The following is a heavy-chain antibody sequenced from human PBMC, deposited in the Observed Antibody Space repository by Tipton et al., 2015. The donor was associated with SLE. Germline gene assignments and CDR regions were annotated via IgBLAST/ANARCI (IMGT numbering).Heavy chain of an antibody. CDR2: IYYSGTT. V-gene: IGHV4-38-2*01. CDR3: ARGGRVPMRIVPWYFDS. Sequence: GLVKPSETLSLKCAVSGYSISAGYYWGWVRQPPGKGLEWIGAIYYSGTTFYNPSFKSRVTISVDTSKNEFFLKMSSVTAADTAVYYCARGGRVPMRIVPWYFDSWGQGTLVTVSS. CDR1: GYSISAGYY. D-gene: IGHD2-21*01. J-gene: IGHJ4*02.